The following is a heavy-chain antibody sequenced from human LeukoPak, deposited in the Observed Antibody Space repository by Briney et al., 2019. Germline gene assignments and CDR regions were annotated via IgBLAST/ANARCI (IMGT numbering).Heavy chain of an antibody. CDR1: GGSIRSSNYY. J-gene: IGHJ5*02. CDR3: ARHDFGSGSYSPNRFDP. V-gene: IGHV4-39*01. CDR2: IYYSGNT. D-gene: IGHD3-10*01. Sequence: SETLSLTCSVSGGSIRSSNYYWGWIRQPPGKGLEWIGTIYYSGNTYYIPSLKSRVTISVDTSKNQFSLRLSSVTAADTAVYYCARHDFGSGSYSPNRFDPWGQGTLVTVSS.